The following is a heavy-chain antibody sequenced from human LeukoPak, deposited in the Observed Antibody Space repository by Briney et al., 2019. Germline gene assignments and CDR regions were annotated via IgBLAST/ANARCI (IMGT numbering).Heavy chain of an antibody. CDR3: AKRVPYSSSSVYFDY. CDR2: ISDSGRDT. V-gene: IGHV3-23*01. J-gene: IGHJ4*02. Sequence: PEGSLRLSCAASGSTFSNYAMSWVRQAPGKGLEWVSAISDSGRDTYYADSVKGRFTISRDNSKNTLYLQMNSLRAEDAAVYYCAKRVPYSSSSVYFDYWGQGTLVTVSS. CDR1: GSTFSNYA. D-gene: IGHD6-6*01.